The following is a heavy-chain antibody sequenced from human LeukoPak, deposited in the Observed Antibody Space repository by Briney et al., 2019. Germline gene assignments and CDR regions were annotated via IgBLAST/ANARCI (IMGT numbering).Heavy chain of an antibody. V-gene: IGHV1-18*01. CDR2: INTSKGNT. D-gene: IGHD1-26*01. J-gene: IGHJ4*02. CDR3: AREYGTENDY. Sequence: GASVKVSCKASGYTFTNYGVHWVRQAPGQGLEWMAWINTSKGNTEYAQKFQGRVTLTTDTSTSTAYMELRSLRSDDTAVYYCAREYGTENDYWDQGTLVTVSS. CDR1: GYTFTNYG.